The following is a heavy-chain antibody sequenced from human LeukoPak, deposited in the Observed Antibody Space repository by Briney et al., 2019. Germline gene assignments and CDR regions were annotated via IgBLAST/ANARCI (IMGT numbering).Heavy chain of an antibody. V-gene: IGHV3-53*01. CDR2: IYSGGST. CDR3: ARVTAVVPDAFDI. CDR1: GFTVSSNY. D-gene: IGHD6-19*01. Sequence: GGSLRLSCAASGFTVSSNYMSWVRQAPGKGLEWVSVIYSGGSTYYADSVKGRFTISGDNSKNTLYLQMNSLRAEDTAVYYCARVTAVVPDAFDIWGQGTTVTVSS. J-gene: IGHJ3*02.